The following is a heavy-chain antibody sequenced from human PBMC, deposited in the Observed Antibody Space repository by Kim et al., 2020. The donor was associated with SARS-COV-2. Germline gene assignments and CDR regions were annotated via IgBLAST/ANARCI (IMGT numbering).Heavy chain of an antibody. D-gene: IGHD6-19*01. Sequence: SETLSLTCTVSGGSISSSSYYWGWIRQPPGKGLEWIGSIYYSGSTYYNPSLKSRVTISVDTSKNQFSLKLSSVTAADTAVYYCARESEDPSSGWYRPGWFDPWGQGTLVTVSS. CDR1: GGSISSSSYY. V-gene: IGHV4-39*07. J-gene: IGHJ5*02. CDR3: ARESEDPSSGWYRPGWFDP. CDR2: IYYSGST.